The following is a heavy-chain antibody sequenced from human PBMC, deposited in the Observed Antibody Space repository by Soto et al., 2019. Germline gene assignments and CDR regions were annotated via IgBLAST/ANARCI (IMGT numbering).Heavy chain of an antibody. CDR1: GFTFSSYA. J-gene: IGHJ3*02. CDR3: ARDPLGRYCDSSGPQPPNDI. Sequence: QVQLVESGGGVVQPGRSLRLSCAASGFTFSSYAMHWVRQAPGKGLEWVAVISYDGSNKYYADSVKGRFTISRDNSKNTLYLQMKSLRAEDTAVYYCARDPLGRYCDSSGPQPPNDIWGQGTMVTVSS. D-gene: IGHD3-22*01. V-gene: IGHV3-30-3*01. CDR2: ISYDGSNK.